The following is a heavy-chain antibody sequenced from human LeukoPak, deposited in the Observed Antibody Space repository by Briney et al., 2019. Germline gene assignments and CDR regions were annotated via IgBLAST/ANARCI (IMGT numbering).Heavy chain of an antibody. V-gene: IGHV1-24*01. Sequence: ASVKVSCKVSGYTLTELSMHWVRQAPGKGLEWMGGFDPEGGETIYAQKFQGRVTMTEDTSTDTAYMELSSLRSEDTAVYYCATGGIVVVPAATQVLGYYYYGMDVWGQGTTVTVSS. CDR2: FDPEGGET. CDR3: ATGGIVVVPAATQVLGYYYYGMDV. D-gene: IGHD2-2*01. CDR1: GYTLTELS. J-gene: IGHJ6*02.